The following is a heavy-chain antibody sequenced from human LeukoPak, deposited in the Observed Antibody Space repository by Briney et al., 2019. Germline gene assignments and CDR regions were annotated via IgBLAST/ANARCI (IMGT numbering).Heavy chain of an antibody. V-gene: IGHV3-74*01. CDR3: ARVWFGSNFDY. J-gene: IGHJ4*02. D-gene: IGHD3-10*01. CDR1: GFTFSSYW. Sequence: GGSLRLSCAASGFTFSSYWMHWVRQAPGKGLVWVSRINSDGSSTSYADSVKGRFTISRDNAKNSLYLQMNSLRAEDTALYYCARVWFGSNFDYWGQGTLVTVSS. CDR2: INSDGSST.